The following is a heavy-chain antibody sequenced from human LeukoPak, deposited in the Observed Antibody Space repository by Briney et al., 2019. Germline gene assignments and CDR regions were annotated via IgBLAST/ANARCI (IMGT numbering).Heavy chain of an antibody. D-gene: IGHD3-9*01. CDR3: ARGDRLPGYSAPVGDY. V-gene: IGHV1-69*04. Sequence: ASVKVSCKASGGTFSSYAISWVRQAPGQGLEWMGRIIPILGRASYAQKFQGRVTITADKSTSTAYMELSSLRSEDTAVYYCARGDRLPGYSAPVGDYWGQGTLVTVSS. CDR1: GGTFSSYA. J-gene: IGHJ4*02. CDR2: IIPILGRA.